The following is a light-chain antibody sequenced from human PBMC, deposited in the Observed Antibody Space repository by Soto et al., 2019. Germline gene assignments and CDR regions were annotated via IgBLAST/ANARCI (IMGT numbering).Light chain of an antibody. J-gene: IGKJ2*01. CDR3: QQYSKEST. V-gene: IGKV1-5*03. Sequence: DVEMTQSPSTLPTSIGDRVTINCRASQNVSNWLAWYQQKPGKAPKLLIYKASRLESGVPSRFSAGGAGTGFTLTINSLQADDFATYFCQQYSKESTFGQGTKLEIK. CDR1: QNVSNW. CDR2: KAS.